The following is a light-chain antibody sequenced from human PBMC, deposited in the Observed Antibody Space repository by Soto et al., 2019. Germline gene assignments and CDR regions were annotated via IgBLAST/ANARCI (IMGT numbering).Light chain of an antibody. CDR2: DAS. Sequence: EIVLTQSPATLSLSPGERATLSCRASQSVSTYLAWYQQKPGQAPRLLIYDASNRATGIPARFSGSGSGTDFTLTISSLEPEDCAVYYCHQRSNWPLFTCGPGTKVDIK. CDR1: QSVSTY. J-gene: IGKJ3*01. V-gene: IGKV3-11*01. CDR3: HQRSNWPLFT.